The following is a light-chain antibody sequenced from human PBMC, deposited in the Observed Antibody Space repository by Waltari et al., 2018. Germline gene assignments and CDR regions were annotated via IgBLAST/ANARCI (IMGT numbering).Light chain of an antibody. J-gene: IGKJ5*01. CDR2: WAS. CDR3: QQYYSIPIT. CDR1: QSIFYNSNNTNY. Sequence: DIVMTQSPDSLAVSLGERATINCKSRQSIFYNSNNTNYLAWYQQKPGQPPKLLIYWASTRESGVPDRFSGSGSGTDFTLTISSLQAEDVAVYCCQQYYSIPITFGQGTRLEIK. V-gene: IGKV4-1*01.